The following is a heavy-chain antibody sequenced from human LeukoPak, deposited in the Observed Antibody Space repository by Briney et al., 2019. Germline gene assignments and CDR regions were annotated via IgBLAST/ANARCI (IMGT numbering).Heavy chain of an antibody. D-gene: IGHD3-10*01. CDR1: GFTFSNYY. Sequence: GGSLRLSCAASGFTFSNYYMGWIRQSPGKGLEWVSNIFTGGSPIYYADSVKGRFTISRDNAKNSLYLHMNSLRGEDTAVYYCARVGGGGVNYMDVWGKGTTVTVSS. V-gene: IGHV3-11*01. CDR3: ARVGGGGVNYMDV. CDR2: IFTGGSPI. J-gene: IGHJ6*03.